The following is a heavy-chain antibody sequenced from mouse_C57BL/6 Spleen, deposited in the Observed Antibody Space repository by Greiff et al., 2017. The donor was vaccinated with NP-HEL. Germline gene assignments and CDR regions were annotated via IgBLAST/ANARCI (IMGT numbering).Heavy chain of an antibody. CDR1: GYTFTSFW. Sequence: QVQLQQPGAELVQPGASVKLSCKASGYTFTSFWMHWVKQRPGQGLEWFGLIHPNSGSTNYNEKFKSKATLTVDKTSSTAYMQLSSLSSEDSAVYYCARELTTGVATGSYFDYGGQGTTLTVSS. CDR3: ARELTTGVATGSYFDY. J-gene: IGHJ2*01. CDR2: IHPNSGST. V-gene: IGHV1-64*01. D-gene: IGHD1-1*01.